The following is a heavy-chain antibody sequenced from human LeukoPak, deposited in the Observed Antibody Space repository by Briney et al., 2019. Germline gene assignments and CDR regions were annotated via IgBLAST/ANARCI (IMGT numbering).Heavy chain of an antibody. CDR1: GFTFCDYA. Sequence: PGGSLRLSCTASGFTFCDYAMSWIRRAPGKGLEWVGFIRSKAYGETADYAASVKGRFTISRDDSKAIAYLQMNSLKTEDTAVYHCTRDRGAYNLYDYWGQGTLVTVSS. CDR2: IRSKAYGETA. D-gene: IGHD1-1*01. V-gene: IGHV3-49*03. CDR3: TRDRGAYNLYDY. J-gene: IGHJ4*02.